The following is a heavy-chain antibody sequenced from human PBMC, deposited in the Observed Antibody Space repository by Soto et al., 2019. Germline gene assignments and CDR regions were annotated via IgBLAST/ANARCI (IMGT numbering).Heavy chain of an antibody. J-gene: IGHJ4*02. CDR2: IRSKVNSYAT. V-gene: IGHV3-73*01. Sequence: EVQLVESGGGLVQPGGSLKLSCAASGFTFSGSATHWVRQASGKGLEWVGRIRSKVNSYATAYAASGKGRFTISRNDSKNTAYLQMNSLKTDDTAVYYCTRQATTGNDYGGNSGNYWGQGTLVTVSS. D-gene: IGHD4-17*01. CDR1: GFTFSGSA. CDR3: TRQATTGNDYGGNSGNY.